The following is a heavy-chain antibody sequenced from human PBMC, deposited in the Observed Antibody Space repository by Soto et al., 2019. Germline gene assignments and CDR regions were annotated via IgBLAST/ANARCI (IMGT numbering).Heavy chain of an antibody. CDR3: AREGDYDFWGGYFPRDY. J-gene: IGHJ4*02. Sequence: ASVKVSCKASGYTFTSYGISWVRQAPGQGLEWMGWISAYNGNTNYAQKLQGRVTMTTDTSTSTAYMELRSLRSDDTAVYYCAREGDYDFWGGYFPRDYWGQGTLVTVSS. V-gene: IGHV1-18*01. CDR2: ISAYNGNT. D-gene: IGHD3-3*01. CDR1: GYTFTSYG.